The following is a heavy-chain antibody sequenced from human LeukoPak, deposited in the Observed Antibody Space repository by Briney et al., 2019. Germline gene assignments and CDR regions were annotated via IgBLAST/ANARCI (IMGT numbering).Heavy chain of an antibody. CDR1: GGSISSGGYS. D-gene: IGHD4-4*01. CDR2: IYHSGST. J-gene: IGHJ5*02. V-gene: IGHV4-30-2*01. CDR3: VRWNDYSSWFDP. Sequence: SETLSLTCAVSGGSISSGGYSWSWIRQPPGKGLKWIGYIYHSGSTYYNPSLKSRVTISVDRSKNQFSLKLSSVTAADTAVYYCVRWNDYSSWFDPWGQGTLVTVSS.